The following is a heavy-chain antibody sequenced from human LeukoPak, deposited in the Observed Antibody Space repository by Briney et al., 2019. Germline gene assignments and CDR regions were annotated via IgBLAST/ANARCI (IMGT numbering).Heavy chain of an antibody. V-gene: IGHV5-51*01. CDR3: ARLSGSYLGAAVDH. J-gene: IGHJ4*02. CDR1: GYRFISYW. D-gene: IGHD3-10*01. Sequence: GESLKISCKGSGYRFISYWIGWVRQMPGKGLEWMGSIYAGDSDTRYSPSFQGQVTISADKSFSTAYLQWSSLKASDSAIYYCARLSGSYLGAAVDHWGQGTLVTVSS. CDR2: IYAGDSDT.